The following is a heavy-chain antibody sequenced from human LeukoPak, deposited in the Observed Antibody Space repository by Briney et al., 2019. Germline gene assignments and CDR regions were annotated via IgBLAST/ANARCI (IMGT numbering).Heavy chain of an antibody. CDR1: ELTSSTSW. V-gene: IGHV3-7*01. CDR2: TKQDGSEK. Sequence: GGSLRLSCAASELTSSTSWMSWVRQAPGKGLEWVAQTKQDGSEKYYVDSVKGRFTTSRDKNSLFLQMNSVRAEDTAVYYCVGWGISGITNHWGQGTLVTGSS. CDR3: VGWGISGITNH. J-gene: IGHJ4*02. D-gene: IGHD1-7*01.